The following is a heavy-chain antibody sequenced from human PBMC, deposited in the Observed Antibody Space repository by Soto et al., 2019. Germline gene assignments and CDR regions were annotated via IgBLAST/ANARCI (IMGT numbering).Heavy chain of an antibody. CDR2: ISAYNGNT. D-gene: IGHD3-3*01. V-gene: IGHV1-18*01. Sequence: GAAGKVSCKASGYTFTSYGISWVRQAPGQGLEWMGWISAYNGNTNYAQKLQGRVTMTTDTSTSTAYMELRSLRSDDTAVYYCARGPSYYDFWSGYYKPYYYYYMDVWGKGTTVTVS. CDR1: GYTFTSYG. J-gene: IGHJ6*03. CDR3: ARGPSYYDFWSGYYKPYYYYYMDV.